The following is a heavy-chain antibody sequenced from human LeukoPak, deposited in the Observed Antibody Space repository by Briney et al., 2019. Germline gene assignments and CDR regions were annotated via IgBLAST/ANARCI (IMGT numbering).Heavy chain of an antibody. Sequence: PSETLSLTCAVYGASFSGYYWSWIRQPPGKGREWIGEINHGGSTNYNPSLKSRVTISVDTSKNQFSLKLSSVTAADTAVYYCARGYSPVLRYFDWPKRSAFDIWGQGTMVTVSS. D-gene: IGHD3-9*01. J-gene: IGHJ3*02. CDR1: GASFSGYY. CDR3: ARGYSPVLRYFDWPKRSAFDI. V-gene: IGHV4-34*01. CDR2: INHGGST.